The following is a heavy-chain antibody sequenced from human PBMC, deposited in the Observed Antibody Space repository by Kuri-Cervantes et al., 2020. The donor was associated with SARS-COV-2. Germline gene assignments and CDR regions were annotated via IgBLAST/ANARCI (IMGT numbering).Heavy chain of an antibody. CDR3: ASEGYCSGGSCYSLDV. CDR2: IYYSGST. Sequence: SETLSLTCTVSGGSVSSGSYYWSWIRQPPGKGLEWIGYIYYSGSTNYNPSLKSRVTISVDTSKNQFSLKLSSVTAADTAVYYCASEGYCSGGSCYSLDVWGQGTLVTVSS. J-gene: IGHJ4*02. V-gene: IGHV4-61*01. CDR1: GGSVSSGSYY. D-gene: IGHD2-15*01.